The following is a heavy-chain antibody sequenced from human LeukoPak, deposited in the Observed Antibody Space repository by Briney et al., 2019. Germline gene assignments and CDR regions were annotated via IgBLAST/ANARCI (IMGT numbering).Heavy chain of an antibody. V-gene: IGHV4-59*08. CDR3: ARLVLFSGSSYYFDY. D-gene: IGHD1-26*01. CDR1: GGSISSYY. Sequence: SETLSLTCTVSGGSISSYYWGWIRQPPGKGLEWIGYIYYSGSTNYNPSLKSRVTISVDTSKNQFSLKLSSVTAADTAVYYCARLVLFSGSSYYFDYWGQGTLVTVSS. J-gene: IGHJ4*02. CDR2: IYYSGST.